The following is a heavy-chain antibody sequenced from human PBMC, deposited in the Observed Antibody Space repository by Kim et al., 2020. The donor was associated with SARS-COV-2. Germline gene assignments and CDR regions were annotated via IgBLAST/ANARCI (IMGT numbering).Heavy chain of an antibody. CDR3: ARDIRFLVGGYSSGWYFDY. V-gene: IGHV1-69*01. J-gene: IGHJ4*02. D-gene: IGHD6-19*01. Sequence: QGRVTITADESTSTAYMELSSLRSEDTAVYYCARDIRFLVGGYSSGWYFDYWGQGTLVTVSS.